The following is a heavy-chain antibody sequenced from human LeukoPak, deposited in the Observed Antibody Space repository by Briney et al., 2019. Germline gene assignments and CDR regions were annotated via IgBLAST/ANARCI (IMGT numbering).Heavy chain of an antibody. Sequence: ASVKVSCKASGYTFTNYIIHWVRQAPGQRLEWMGWINPGNGNTKYSQNFQGRVTITTDTSASTAYMELSSLRSEDTAVYYCATSGETSSTFDYWGQGTLVTVSS. CDR1: GYTFTNYI. CDR2: INPGNGNT. V-gene: IGHV1-3*01. CDR3: ATSGETSSTFDY. D-gene: IGHD6-13*01. J-gene: IGHJ4*02.